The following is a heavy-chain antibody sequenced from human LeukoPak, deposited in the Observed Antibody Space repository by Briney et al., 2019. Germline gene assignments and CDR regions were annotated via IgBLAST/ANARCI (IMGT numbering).Heavy chain of an antibody. CDR3: ARGFPATSSSFNY. CDR1: GGSISSGNYY. J-gene: IGHJ4*02. Sequence: SETLSLTYTVSGGSISSGNYYWNWIRQPPGKGLEWIGYIYYSGSTYYNPSLKGRVIISVDTSKNQFSLKLNSVTAADTAVYYCARGFPATSSSFNYWGQGTLVTVSS. CDR2: IYYSGST. D-gene: IGHD5-24*01. V-gene: IGHV4-30-4*08.